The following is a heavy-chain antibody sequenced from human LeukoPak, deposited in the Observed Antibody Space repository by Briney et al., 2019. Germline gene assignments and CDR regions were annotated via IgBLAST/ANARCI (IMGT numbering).Heavy chain of an antibody. CDR2: IIPIFGTA. CDR3: AREYQLRAFDI. Sequence: SVTVSFKASGGTFSSYAISWVRPAPGQGLEWMGGIIPIFGTANYAQKFQGRVTITTDESTSTAYMELSSLRSEDTAVYYCAREYQLRAFDIWGQGTMVTVSS. D-gene: IGHD2-2*01. J-gene: IGHJ3*02. V-gene: IGHV1-69*05. CDR1: GGTFSSYA.